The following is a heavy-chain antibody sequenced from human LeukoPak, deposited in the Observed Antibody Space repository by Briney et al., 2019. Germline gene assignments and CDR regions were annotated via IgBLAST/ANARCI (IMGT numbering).Heavy chain of an antibody. CDR1: GFTFSNYG. V-gene: IGHV3-30*02. Sequence: PVGSLRLSCAASGFTFSNYGMHWVRQAPGKGLEWVAFIWYDGSNRYYADSVKGRFTISRDNSENTLFLQMSSLRTGDTAVYYCAKDPLGFCTRATCRYLDSWGQGTLVTVSS. D-gene: IGHD2-8*01. CDR3: AKDPLGFCTRATCRYLDS. J-gene: IGHJ4*02. CDR2: IWYDGSNR.